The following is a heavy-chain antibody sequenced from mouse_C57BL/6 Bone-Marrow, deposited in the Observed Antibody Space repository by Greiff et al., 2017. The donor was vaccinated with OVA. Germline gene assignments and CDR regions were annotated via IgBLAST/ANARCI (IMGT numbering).Heavy chain of an antibody. Sequence: EVQLQQSGAELVRPGASVTLSCTASGFNIPDDYMHWVKQRPEQGLEWIGWLDPENGDTDYASQFQGKATITADTYANTAYLQLSCLTSEDTDCDYCTTWGAMDDWGQGTSVTVSS. CDR2: LDPENGDT. J-gene: IGHJ4*01. CDR1: GFNIPDDY. V-gene: IGHV14-4*01. CDR3: TTWGAMDD.